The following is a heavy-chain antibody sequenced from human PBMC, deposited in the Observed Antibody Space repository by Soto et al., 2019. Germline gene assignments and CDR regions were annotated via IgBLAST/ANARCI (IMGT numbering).Heavy chain of an antibody. D-gene: IGHD6-13*01. V-gene: IGHV4-39*01. CDR3: RRSSRYSTDV. J-gene: IGHJ6*02. CDR1: GDSIRSSCC. Sequence: LEILSLTCTVSGDSIRSSCCWGWIRQPPGKGLEWIGSIYSTGNTYYNPSLNSQVTISVDTSKNQFSLNVISVTAADTAVYYCRRSSRYSTDVWGQGTTVTVSS. CDR2: IYSTGNT.